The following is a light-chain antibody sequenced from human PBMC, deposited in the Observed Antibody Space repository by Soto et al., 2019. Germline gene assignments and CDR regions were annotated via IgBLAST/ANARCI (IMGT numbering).Light chain of an antibody. Sequence: QSALTQPRSVSGSPGQAVTICCTGSSSDVGTYNFVSWYQQKPGKAPKFMIYDVNKRPSGVPDRFSGFKSGNTASLTISGLQDDDEADYYCFSYVGSYTSYVFGTGTKLTVL. V-gene: IGLV2-11*01. CDR3: FSYVGSYTSYV. J-gene: IGLJ1*01. CDR1: SSDVGTYNF. CDR2: DVN.